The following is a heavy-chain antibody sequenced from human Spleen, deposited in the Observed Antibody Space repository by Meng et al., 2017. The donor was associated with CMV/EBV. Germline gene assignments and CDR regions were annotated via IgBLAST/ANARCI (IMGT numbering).Heavy chain of an antibody. D-gene: IGHD2-2*01. CDR2: INPNSGGT. CDR3: ARDLGRYCSSTSCYWGSPLDY. Sequence: YYMHWVRQAPGQGLEWMGWINPNSGGTNSAQKFQGRVTMTRDTSISTAYMELSRLRSDDTAVYYCARDLGRYCSSTSCYWGSPLDYWGQGTLVTVSS. CDR1: YY. V-gene: IGHV1-2*02. J-gene: IGHJ4*02.